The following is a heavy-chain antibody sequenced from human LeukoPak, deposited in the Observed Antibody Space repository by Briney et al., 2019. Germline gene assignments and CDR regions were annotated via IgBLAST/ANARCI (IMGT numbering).Heavy chain of an antibody. CDR2: ISSSSSYI. D-gene: IGHD6-6*01. Sequence: PGGSLRLSCAASGFTFSDYSMNWVRQAPGKGLEWVSSISSSSSYIYYADSVKGRFTISRDNAKNSLYLQMNSLRAEDTAVYYCARRGSSSSGQFDYWGQGTLVTVSS. V-gene: IGHV3-21*01. CDR3: ARRGSSSSGQFDY. CDR1: GFTFSDYS. J-gene: IGHJ4*02.